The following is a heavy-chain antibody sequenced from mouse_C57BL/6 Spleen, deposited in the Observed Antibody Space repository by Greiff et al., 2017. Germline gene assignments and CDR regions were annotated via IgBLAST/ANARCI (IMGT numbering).Heavy chain of an antibody. CDR1: GYSFTDYN. CDR3: ANYNGTSYYAMDY. Sequence: VHVKQSGPELVKPGASVKISCKASGYSFTDYNMNWVKQSNGKSLEWIGVINPNYGTTSYNQKFKGKATLTVDQSSSTAYMQLNSLTSEDSAVYYCANYNGTSYYAMDYWGQGTSVTVSS. V-gene: IGHV1-39*01. CDR2: INPNYGTT. D-gene: IGHD1-1*01. J-gene: IGHJ4*01.